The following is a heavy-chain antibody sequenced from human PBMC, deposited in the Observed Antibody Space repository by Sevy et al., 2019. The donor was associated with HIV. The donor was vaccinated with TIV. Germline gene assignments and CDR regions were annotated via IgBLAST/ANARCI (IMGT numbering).Heavy chain of an antibody. CDR3: AKDKGGLLSSYGMDV. CDR1: GLTFSSYA. Sequence: GGSLRLSCAASGLTFSSYAMAWVRQAPGKGLEWISAISGSGDRTYYAESVKGRFTISRDNSKNMVYLQMNSLRAEDTAVYYCAKDKGGLLSSYGMDVWGQGTTVTVSS. D-gene: IGHD2-15*01. CDR2: ISGSGDRT. V-gene: IGHV3-23*01. J-gene: IGHJ6*02.